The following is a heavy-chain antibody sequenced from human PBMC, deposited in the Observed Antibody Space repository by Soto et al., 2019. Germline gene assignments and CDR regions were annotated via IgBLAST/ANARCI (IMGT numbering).Heavy chain of an antibody. CDR1: GYTFTSYA. J-gene: IGHJ6*01. D-gene: IGHD1-26*01. Sequence: VASVKVSSKASGYTFTSYAMHWVRQAPGQRLEWMGWINAGNGNTKYSQKFQGRVTITRDTSASTAYMELSSLRSEDTAVYYCASTEEQVVYYYYYGMDVWGQGTTVIVSS. CDR3: ASTEEQVVYYYYYGMDV. CDR2: INAGNGNT. V-gene: IGHV1-3*01.